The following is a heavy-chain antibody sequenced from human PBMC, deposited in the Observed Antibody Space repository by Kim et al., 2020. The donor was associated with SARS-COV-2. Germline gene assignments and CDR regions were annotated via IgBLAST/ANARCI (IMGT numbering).Heavy chain of an antibody. CDR1: GGSISSGSYY. J-gene: IGHJ4*02. CDR3: ASASTRTEYYFDY. Sequence: SETLSLTCTVSGGSISSGSYYWSWIRQPAGKGLEWIGRIYTSGSTNYNPSLKSRVTISVDTSKNQFSLKLSSVTAADTAVYYCASASTRTEYYFDYWGQGTLVTVSS. D-gene: IGHD2-2*01. V-gene: IGHV4-61*02. CDR2: IYTSGST.